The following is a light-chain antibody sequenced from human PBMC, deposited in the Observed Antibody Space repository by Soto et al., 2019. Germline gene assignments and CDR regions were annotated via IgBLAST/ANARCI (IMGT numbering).Light chain of an antibody. CDR1: SSDVGGYNY. J-gene: IGLJ2*01. V-gene: IGLV2-14*01. CDR2: EVS. CDR3: SSYTTSSGLF. Sequence: QSALTQPASVSGSPGQSITISCTGTSSDVGGYNYVSWYQQHPGKVPKLIIYEVSNRPSGISDRFSGSKSGNTASLTISGLQAEDEADYYCSSYTTSSGLFFGGGTKVTVL.